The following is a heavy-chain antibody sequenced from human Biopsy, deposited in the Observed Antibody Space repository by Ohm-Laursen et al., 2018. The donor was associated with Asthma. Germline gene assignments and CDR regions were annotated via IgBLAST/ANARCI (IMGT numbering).Heavy chain of an antibody. CDR3: SRDTLGYYFDI. Sequence: SLRLSCAASGTHFGSYNMHWARQAPGRGLEWVAVITFDGSTQHYGDSVKGRFTISRDNSKNMLFLQMNSLRAEDTAVYYCSRDTLGYYFDIWGQGTQVTVSS. CDR1: GTHFGSYN. J-gene: IGHJ4*02. D-gene: IGHD6-13*01. CDR2: ITFDGSTQ. V-gene: IGHV3-30-3*01.